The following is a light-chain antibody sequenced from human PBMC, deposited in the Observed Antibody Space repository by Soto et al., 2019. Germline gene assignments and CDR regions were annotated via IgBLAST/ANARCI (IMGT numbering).Light chain of an antibody. CDR2: DAS. CDR3: QQFSSSPLT. CDR1: QSVTNNY. Sequence: EIVLTQSPGTLSLSPGERATLSCRASQSVTNNYIAWYQQKPGQPPRLLIDDASRRATGIPDRFSGSGSGTDFTLTIKGLEPDDFAVYYCQQFSSSPLTFGGGTKVEIK. V-gene: IGKV3-20*01. J-gene: IGKJ4*01.